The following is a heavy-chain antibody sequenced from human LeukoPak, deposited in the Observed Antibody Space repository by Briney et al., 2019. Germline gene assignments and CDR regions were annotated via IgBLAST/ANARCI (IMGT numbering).Heavy chain of an antibody. Sequence: ASVKVSCKASGYIFINHYIYWVRQVPGHGPEWMGLIHPSGTITNYAQKFQGRIIMTRGASTNTVYMDLSSLRSDDTAVYYCARGSPSGYFDYWGQGTLVTVSS. V-gene: IGHV1-46*01. J-gene: IGHJ4*02. CDR2: IHPSGTIT. D-gene: IGHD3-10*01. CDR1: GYIFINHY. CDR3: ARGSPSGYFDY.